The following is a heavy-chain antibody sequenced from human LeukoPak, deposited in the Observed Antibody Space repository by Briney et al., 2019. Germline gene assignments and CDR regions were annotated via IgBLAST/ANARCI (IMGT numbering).Heavy chain of an antibody. D-gene: IGHD3-22*01. CDR2: ISGSGDNT. Sequence: GGSLRLSCAASGFTFSGYPIHWVRQAPGKGLEWVSGISGSGDNTYYADSVKGRFTISRDNSKNALYVQVNSLGTEDTAAYYCAKGSYYDSSGSFYFDYWGQGTLVTVSS. V-gene: IGHV3-23*01. J-gene: IGHJ4*02. CDR3: AKGSYYDSSGSFYFDY. CDR1: GFTFSGYP.